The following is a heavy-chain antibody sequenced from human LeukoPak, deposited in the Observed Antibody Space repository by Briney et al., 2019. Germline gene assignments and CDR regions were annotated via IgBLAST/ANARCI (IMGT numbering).Heavy chain of an antibody. Sequence: ASVKASCKASGDTFSNYAIYWVRQAPGQGLEWVGGILPIIGAAKNGQKLQGRVTFTADESTSTVYMELSSLRSEDTAIYYCARAHFSAYTGSEWGQGTLVTVSS. V-gene: IGHV1-69*13. CDR2: ILPIIGAA. J-gene: IGHJ4*02. CDR1: GDTFSNYA. D-gene: IGHD3-16*01. CDR3: ARAHFSAYTGSE.